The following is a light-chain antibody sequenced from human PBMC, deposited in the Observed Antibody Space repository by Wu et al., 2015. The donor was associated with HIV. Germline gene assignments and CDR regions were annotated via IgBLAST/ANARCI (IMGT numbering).Light chain of an antibody. J-gene: IGKJ1*01. Sequence: LSCRASQSVRRDLAWYQQKPGQAPRLLIYGASTRATGIPARFSGSGSGTEFTLTISSMQSEDSAVYYCQQYNKRPPWTFGQGTKVEIK. CDR1: QSVRRD. CDR3: QQYNKRPPWT. CDR2: GAS. V-gene: IGKV3-15*01.